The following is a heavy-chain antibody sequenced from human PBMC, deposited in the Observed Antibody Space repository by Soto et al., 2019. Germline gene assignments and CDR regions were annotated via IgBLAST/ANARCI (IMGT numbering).Heavy chain of an antibody. V-gene: IGHV1-69*04. D-gene: IGHD2-15*01. J-gene: IGHJ5*02. CDR1: GGTFSSYT. CDR3: ARDSPSIVVVVAATGWFDP. CDR2: IIPILGIA. Sequence: SVKVSCKASGGTFSSYTISWVRQAPGQGLEWMGRIIPILGIANYAQKFQGRVTITADKSTSTAYMELSSLRSEDTAVYYCARDSPSIVVVVAATGWFDPWGQGTLVTVSS.